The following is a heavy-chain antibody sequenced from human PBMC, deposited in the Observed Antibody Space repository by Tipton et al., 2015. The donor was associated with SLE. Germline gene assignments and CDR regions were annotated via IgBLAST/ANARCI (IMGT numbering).Heavy chain of an antibody. J-gene: IGHJ4*02. Sequence: TLSLTCTVSGGSISSYYWSWIRQPPGKGLEWIGYIYYSGSTNYNPSLKSRVTISVDTSKNQFSLKLSSVTAADTAVYYCARACPTGEPRAGVHFDYWGQGTLVPVSS. V-gene: IGHV4-59*01. CDR2: IYYSGST. CDR3: ARACPTGEPRAGVHFDY. CDR1: GGSISSYY. D-gene: IGHD3-10*01.